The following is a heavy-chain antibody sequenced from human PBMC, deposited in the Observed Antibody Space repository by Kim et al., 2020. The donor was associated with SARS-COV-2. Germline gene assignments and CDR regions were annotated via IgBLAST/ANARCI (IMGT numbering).Heavy chain of an antibody. V-gene: IGHV4-34*01. CDR1: GGSFSGYY. CDR3: ARGHGYDGSGSVHAFDI. Sequence: SETLSLTCAVYGGSFSGYYWSWIRQPPGKGLEWIGEINHSGSTNYNPSLKRRVTISVDTSKNQFSLKLSSVTAADTAVYYCARGHGYDGSGSVHAFDIWGQGTMVTVSS. J-gene: IGHJ3*02. D-gene: IGHD3-10*01. CDR2: INHSGST.